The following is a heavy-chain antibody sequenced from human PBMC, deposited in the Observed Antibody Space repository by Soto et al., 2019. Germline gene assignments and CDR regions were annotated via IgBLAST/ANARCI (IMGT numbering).Heavy chain of an antibody. CDR3: ARGQVVAAQH. J-gene: IGHJ4*02. D-gene: IGHD2-15*01. CDR2: IYHSGST. CDR1: GGSISSGGYS. V-gene: IGHV4-30-2*01. Sequence: PSETLSHTCAVSGGSISSGGYSWSWIRQPPGKGLEWIGYIYHSGSTYYNPSLKSRVTISVDRSKNQFSLKLSSVTAADTAVYYCARGQVVAAQHWGQGTLVTVSS.